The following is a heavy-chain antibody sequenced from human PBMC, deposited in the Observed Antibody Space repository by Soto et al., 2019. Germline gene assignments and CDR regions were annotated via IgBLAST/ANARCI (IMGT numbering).Heavy chain of an antibody. J-gene: IGHJ4*02. Sequence: QVQLVESGGGVVQPGRSLRLSCAASGFTLSNNGMHWVRQAPGKGLEWVAVISRDGNTKFYADSVKGRFAISKVNSENTLYLQMNSLRLEDTAVYFCARELASGNWGQGTLVTVSS. CDR3: ARELASGN. V-gene: IGHV3-30*03. D-gene: IGHD3-10*01. CDR2: ISRDGNTK. CDR1: GFTLSNNG.